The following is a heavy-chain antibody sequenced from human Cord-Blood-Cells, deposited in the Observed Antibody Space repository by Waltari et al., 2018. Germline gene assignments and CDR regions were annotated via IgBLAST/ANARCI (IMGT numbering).Heavy chain of an antibody. J-gene: IGHJ4*02. V-gene: IGHV4-39*01. D-gene: IGHD6-13*01. CDR2: IYYSGRT. CDR1: GGSLSSSSYY. Sequence: QLQLQESGPGLVKPSETLSLTCTVSGGSLSSSSYYWGWIRQPPGKGLEWIGSIYYSGRTYYNPSLKSRVTISVDTSKNQFSLKLSSVTAADTAVYYCATPFIAAAGTGPFDYWGQGTLVTVSS. CDR3: ATPFIAAAGTGPFDY.